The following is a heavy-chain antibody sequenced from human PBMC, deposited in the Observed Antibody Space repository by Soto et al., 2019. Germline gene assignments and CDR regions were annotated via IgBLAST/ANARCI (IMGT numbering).Heavy chain of an antibody. CDR2: IASGRNYI. D-gene: IGHD6-13*01. CDR1: GFTFSSYA. J-gene: IGHJ4*02. Sequence: EVQLVESGGGLVKPGGSLRLSCAASGFTFSSYAMNWVRQAPGKGLQWVASIASGRNYIHYADKVKGRFPISRDDAKTSLYLEMSSLSAEDTGVYFCARDMYGRSWYVDYWGRGTPVTVSS. V-gene: IGHV3-21*02. CDR3: ARDMYGRSWYVDY.